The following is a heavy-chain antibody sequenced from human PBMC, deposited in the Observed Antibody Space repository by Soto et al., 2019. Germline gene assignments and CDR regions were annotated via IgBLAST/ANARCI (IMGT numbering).Heavy chain of an antibody. D-gene: IGHD5-12*01. V-gene: IGHV4-39*01. CDR2: IYYSGST. Sequence: SETLSLTCTVSGGSISSSSYYWGWIRQPPGKGLEWIGSIYYSGSTYYNPSLKSRVTISVDTSKNQFSLKLSSVTAADTAVYYCARLGDIVAMGYWGQGTLVTVSS. CDR3: ARLGDIVAMGY. CDR1: GGSISSSSYY. J-gene: IGHJ4*02.